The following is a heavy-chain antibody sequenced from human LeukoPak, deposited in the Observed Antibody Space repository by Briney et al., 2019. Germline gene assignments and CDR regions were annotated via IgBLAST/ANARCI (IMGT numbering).Heavy chain of an antibody. CDR1: GYTFTNYG. V-gene: IGHV1-18*01. CDR3: ARDLDFGDQDLGY. CDR2: ISAYNGNI. Sequence: ASVKVSCKASGYTFTNYGINWVRQAPGQGLEWMGWISAYNGNINYAQKFQGRITMTTDTSTNTVYMELRSLRSDDTAVYYCARDLDFGDQDLGYWGQGTLVTVSS. D-gene: IGHD4-17*01. J-gene: IGHJ4*02.